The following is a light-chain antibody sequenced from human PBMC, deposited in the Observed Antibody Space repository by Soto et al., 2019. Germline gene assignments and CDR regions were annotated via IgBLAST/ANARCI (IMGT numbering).Light chain of an antibody. V-gene: IGKV3-20*01. J-gene: IGKJ2*01. CDR1: QSVSSSF. CDR2: GAS. CDR3: QQYGNSPQT. Sequence: ETVLTQSPGTLSLSPGERATLSCRASQSVSSSFLAWYQQKPGQAPRLLIYGASSRATGIPDRFSGSGSGTDFTLTISRLEPEDFALYYCQQYGNSPQTFGKGTKLEIK.